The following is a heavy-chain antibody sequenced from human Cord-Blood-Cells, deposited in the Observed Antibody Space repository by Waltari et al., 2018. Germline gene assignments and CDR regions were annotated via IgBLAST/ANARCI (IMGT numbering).Heavy chain of an antibody. J-gene: IGHJ4*02. CDR3: ARGVSRLPVVYYFDY. CDR1: GYTFTSYG. D-gene: IGHD6-25*01. CDR2: ISAYNGNT. V-gene: IGHV1-18*01. Sequence: QVQLVQSGAVVKKPGASVKVSCKASGYTFTSYGISWVRPAPGQGLEWMGWISAYNGNTNYAQKLQGRVTMTTDTSTSTAYMELRSLRSDDTAVYYCARGVSRLPVVYYFDYWGQGTLVTVSS.